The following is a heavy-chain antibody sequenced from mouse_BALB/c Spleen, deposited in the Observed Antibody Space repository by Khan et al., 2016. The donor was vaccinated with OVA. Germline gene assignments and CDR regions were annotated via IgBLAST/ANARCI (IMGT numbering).Heavy chain of an antibody. Sequence: VQLKESGPELVKPGASVKISCKASGYSFTGYFMHCVMQSHGKSLEWIGRINPHIGETFYNQKFKGKATLTVDESSSTAHMELRSLASEDSAVYFCARIYGSDFDYWGQGTTLTVSS. D-gene: IGHD1-1*01. V-gene: IGHV1-20*02. J-gene: IGHJ2*01. CDR1: GYSFTGYF. CDR2: INPHIGET. CDR3: ARIYGSDFDY.